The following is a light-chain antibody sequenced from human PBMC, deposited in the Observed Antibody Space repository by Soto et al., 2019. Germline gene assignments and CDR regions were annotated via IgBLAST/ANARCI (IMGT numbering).Light chain of an antibody. CDR2: DAS. Sequence: EIVLTQSPATLSLSPRERATLSCRASQSVNYNLAWYQQKPGQAPRLLIYDASNRATGIPARFSGSGSGTKFSLAISSLEVVYFAVYYGEEPSKLHVTFGGGLKVEIK. J-gene: IGKJ4*02. CDR1: QSVNYN. CDR3: EEPSKLHVT. V-gene: IGKV3-11*01.